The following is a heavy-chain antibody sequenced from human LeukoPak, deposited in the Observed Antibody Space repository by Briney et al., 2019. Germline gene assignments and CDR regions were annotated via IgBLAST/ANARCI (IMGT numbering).Heavy chain of an antibody. CDR1: GYTFTSYA. CDR3: ARGGYSSGFWYYYYYMDV. Sequence: ASVKVSCKASGYTFTSYAMNWVRQAPGQGLEWMGWINTNTGNPTYAQGFTGRFVFSLDTSVSTAYLQISSLKAEDTAVYYCARGGYSSGFWYYYYYMDVWGKGTTVTVSS. V-gene: IGHV7-4-1*02. J-gene: IGHJ6*03. CDR2: INTNTGNP. D-gene: IGHD6-19*01.